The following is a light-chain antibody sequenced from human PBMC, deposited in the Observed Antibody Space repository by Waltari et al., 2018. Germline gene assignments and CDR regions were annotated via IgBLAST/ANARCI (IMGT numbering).Light chain of an antibody. CDR1: QKISNN. CDR3: LQYNDWPPLFT. Sequence: EIEMTQSPAIMSVSPGDRATLSCRASQKISNNFAWYQQKPGQAPRPLSYGPTTRARGIPGRFRGSGSGTESTLTIDGLQSEDFAVYYCLQYNDWPPLFTFGPGTKVEIK. CDR2: GPT. J-gene: IGKJ3*01. V-gene: IGKV3-15*01.